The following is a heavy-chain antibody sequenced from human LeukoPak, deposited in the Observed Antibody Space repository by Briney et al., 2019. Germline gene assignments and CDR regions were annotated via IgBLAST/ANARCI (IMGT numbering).Heavy chain of an antibody. CDR2: INPNSGNT. D-gene: IGHD4-11*01. V-gene: IGHV1-8*01. CDR1: GYTFTSYY. Sequence: GASVKVSCKASGYTFTSYYMHWVRQAPGQGLEWMGWINPNSGNTGYAQKFQGRVTITRNTSISTAYMELSSLRFEDTAVYYCARGLLGFMRSDYSNYWDNWFDPWGQGTLVTVSS. J-gene: IGHJ5*02. CDR3: ARGLLGFMRSDYSNYWDNWFDP.